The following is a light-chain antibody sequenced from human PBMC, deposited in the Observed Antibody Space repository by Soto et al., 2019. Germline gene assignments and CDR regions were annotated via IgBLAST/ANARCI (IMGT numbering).Light chain of an antibody. CDR3: QKYNSALLFT. V-gene: IGKV1-27*01. CDR2: AAS. J-gene: IGKJ3*01. Sequence: DIQMTQSPSSLSASVGDRVTITCRVSQGISNYLAWYQQKPGKVPKLLIYAASTLQSGVPSRFSGSGSGTDFTLTVSSLQPEDVATYYCQKYNSALLFTFGPGTKVDIK. CDR1: QGISNY.